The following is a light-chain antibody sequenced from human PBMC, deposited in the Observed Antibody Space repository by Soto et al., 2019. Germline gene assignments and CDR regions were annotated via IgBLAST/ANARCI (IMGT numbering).Light chain of an antibody. J-gene: IGLJ2*01. CDR2: KVS. CDR3: SSNTTGSLVV. V-gene: IGLV2-14*01. CDR1: SSDVGAYDY. Sequence: QSVLNQAASVSGSPGQSITISCTGTSSDVGAYDYVTWYQQHPGKAPKVMIYKVSNRPLGVATRFSGSKSVNTASLTSSGLQAEDEDDYYSSSNTTGSLVVFGGVTKLTVL.